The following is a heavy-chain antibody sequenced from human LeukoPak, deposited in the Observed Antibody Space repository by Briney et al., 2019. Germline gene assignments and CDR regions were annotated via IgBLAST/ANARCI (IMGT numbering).Heavy chain of an antibody. D-gene: IGHD3-10*01. CDR3: ARDRPLNYYGSGSYIDY. CDR2: INPSGGST. V-gene: IGHV1-46*01. CDR1: GYTFTSYY. J-gene: IGHJ4*02. Sequence: ASVKVSCKASGYTFTSYYMHWVRQAPGQGLEWMGIINPSGGSTSYAQKFQGRVTMTRDTSTSTVYMELSSLRSEDTAVYYCARDRPLNYYGSGSYIDYWGQGTLVTVSS.